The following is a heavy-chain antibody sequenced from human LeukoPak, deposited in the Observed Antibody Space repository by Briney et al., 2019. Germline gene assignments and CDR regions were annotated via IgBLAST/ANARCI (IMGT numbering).Heavy chain of an antibody. Sequence: GGSLRLSCAASGFTLSSYAMSWVRQAPGKGLEWVSAISDSGNTYHADSVKGRFTISRDNSKNTLYLQMNSLRAEDTAVYYCAKSGSGSLDYWGQGTLVTVSS. CDR1: GFTLSSYA. CDR2: ISDSGNT. V-gene: IGHV3-23*01. J-gene: IGHJ4*02. D-gene: IGHD1-26*01. CDR3: AKSGSGSLDY.